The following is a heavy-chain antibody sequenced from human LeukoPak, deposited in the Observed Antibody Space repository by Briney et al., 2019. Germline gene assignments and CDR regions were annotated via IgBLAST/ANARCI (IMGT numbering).Heavy chain of an antibody. Sequence: GWSLRLSCAASVFIFSSYWMCWVRQAPGKGLEWVANIKQDGREKYYVYTVKCRFTISRDNAKNSLYLQMNSLRAEDTAVYYCARGSPNTVTALQYFDYWGQRTLVTVST. CDR2: IKQDGREK. J-gene: IGHJ4*02. V-gene: IGHV3-7*01. D-gene: IGHD4-17*01. CDR3: ARGSPNTVTALQYFDY. CDR1: VFIFSSYW.